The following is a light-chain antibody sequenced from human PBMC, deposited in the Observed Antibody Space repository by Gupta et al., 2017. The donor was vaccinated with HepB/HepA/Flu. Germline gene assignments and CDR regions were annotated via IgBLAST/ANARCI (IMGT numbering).Light chain of an antibody. CDR3: QQDCDLLT. V-gene: IGKV3-20*01. Sequence: EIVLTQSPGTLSLSPGERVTLSCRASQSLSSNSLAWYQRKPGQAPRLIIYGGSSSATGIPDRFSGSGSLKDFTLTSSRREPEDFAVFYGQQDCDLLTFGQGTRLEIK. CDR1: QSLSSNS. CDR2: GGS. J-gene: IGKJ5*01.